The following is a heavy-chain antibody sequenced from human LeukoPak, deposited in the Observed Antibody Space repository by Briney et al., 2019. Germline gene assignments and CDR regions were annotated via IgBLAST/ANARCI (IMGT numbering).Heavy chain of an antibody. CDR3: ARDEAIFGAGYYYGMDV. CDR1: GVSISSDNW. J-gene: IGHJ6*02. Sequence: PSETLSLTCAVCGVSISSDNWWTWVRQHPGKGLEWIGYINYSGSTYYNPSLKSRVTISVDTSQNQFSLKLSSVTAADTAVYYCARDEAIFGAGYYYGMDVWGQGTTVTVSS. V-gene: IGHV4-31*11. D-gene: IGHD3-3*01. CDR2: INYSGST.